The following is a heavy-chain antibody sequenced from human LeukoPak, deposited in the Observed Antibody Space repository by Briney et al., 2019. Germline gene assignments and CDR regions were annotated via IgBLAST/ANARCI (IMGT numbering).Heavy chain of an antibody. CDR1: GFTFSSYG. CDR2: IRYDGSDK. V-gene: IGHV3-30*02. D-gene: IGHD5-24*01. Sequence: GGSLRLSCAASGFTFSSYGMHWVRQAPGKGLEWVSFIRYDGSDKYYADSVKGRFTISRDNSKNTLYLQMNSLRAEDTAVYYCVKDHLDGYNDFDYWGQGTLVTVSS. J-gene: IGHJ4*02. CDR3: VKDHLDGYNDFDY.